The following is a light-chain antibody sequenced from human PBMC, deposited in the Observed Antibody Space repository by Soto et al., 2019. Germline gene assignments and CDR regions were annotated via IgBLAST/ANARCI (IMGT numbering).Light chain of an antibody. CDR1: QSVTSNY. J-gene: IGKJ1*01. V-gene: IGKV3-20*01. CDR3: EQYGSSPRT. CDR2: GIS. Sequence: IVLTQSPGTQSLSPGERATLFCRASQSVTSNYFAWYQQKPGQAPRLLIYGISDRATGIPDRFSGSGSGTDFTLTISRLEPEDFAVYYCEQYGSSPRTFGQGTKVEIK.